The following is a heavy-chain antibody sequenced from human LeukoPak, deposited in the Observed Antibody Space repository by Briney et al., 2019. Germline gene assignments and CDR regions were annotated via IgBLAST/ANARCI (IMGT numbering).Heavy chain of an antibody. Sequence: SVKVSCKASGGTFSSYAISWVRQAPGQGLEWMGRIIPIFGTANYALKFQGRVTITTDESTSTAYMELSSLRSEDTAVYYCARDRIVGATVPFDYWGQGTLVTVSS. D-gene: IGHD1-26*01. CDR2: IIPIFGTA. J-gene: IGHJ4*02. CDR1: GGTFSSYA. V-gene: IGHV1-69*05. CDR3: ARDRIVGATVPFDY.